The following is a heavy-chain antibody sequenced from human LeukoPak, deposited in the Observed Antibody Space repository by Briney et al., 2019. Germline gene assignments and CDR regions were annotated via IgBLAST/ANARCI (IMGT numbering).Heavy chain of an antibody. CDR1: GFTFSGSA. CDR3: ARESSGGYYFDVFDI. D-gene: IGHD3-22*01. V-gene: IGHV3-73*01. CDR2: IRSTANGYAT. J-gene: IGHJ3*02. Sequence: GGSLRLSCAASGFTFSGSALHWVRQASGKGLEWVGRIRSTANGYATAYAASVKGRFTISRDNAENSLYLQMNSLRAEDTAFYYCARESSGGYYFDVFDIWGQGTMVTVSS.